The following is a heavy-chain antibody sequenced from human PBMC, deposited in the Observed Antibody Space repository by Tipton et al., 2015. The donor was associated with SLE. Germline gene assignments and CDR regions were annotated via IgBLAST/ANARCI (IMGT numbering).Heavy chain of an antibody. V-gene: IGHV4-39*01. CDR3: ARHAGDYAYFDS. D-gene: IGHD4-17*01. CDR1: GASISSTSYY. Sequence: TLSLTCTVSGASISSTSYYWGWIRQAPGKGLEWIGSIYDSGSTSYNPSLKSRVTISEDTSKQQFSLKLSSLSAADTAVYYCARHAGDYAYFDSWGQGTLVTVSS. J-gene: IGHJ4*02. CDR2: IYDSGST.